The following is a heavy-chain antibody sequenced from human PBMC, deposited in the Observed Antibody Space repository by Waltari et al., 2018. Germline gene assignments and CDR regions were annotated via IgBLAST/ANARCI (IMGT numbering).Heavy chain of an antibody. CDR2: NNPSREST. D-gene: IGHD4-17*01. CDR1: GYTFTSYY. CDR3: AKEGRTRVENLYNWSDP. V-gene: IGHV1-46*01. Sequence: QVQLVQSGAEVKKPGASVKVSCKASGYTFTSYYMHWVRQAPGQGLEWVGINNPSRESTSYAQKFEGRVNMTRDTSTSTVYMELSSLRSEDTAVYYCAKEGRTRVENLYNWSDPWGQGTLVTVSS. J-gene: IGHJ5*02.